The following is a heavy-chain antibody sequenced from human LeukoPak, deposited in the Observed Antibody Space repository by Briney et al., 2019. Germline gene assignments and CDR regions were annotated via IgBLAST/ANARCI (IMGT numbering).Heavy chain of an antibody. V-gene: IGHV4-34*09. CDR3: ARKYYDFWSGYTDYGMDV. CDR1: GGSFSGYY. Sequence: SETLSLTCAVYGGSFSGYYWSWIRQPPGKGLEWIGYIYYSGSTYYNPSLKSRVTISVDTSKNQFSLKLSSVTAADTAVYYCARKYYDFWSGYTDYGMDVWGQGTTVTVSS. CDR2: IYYSGST. D-gene: IGHD3-3*01. J-gene: IGHJ6*02.